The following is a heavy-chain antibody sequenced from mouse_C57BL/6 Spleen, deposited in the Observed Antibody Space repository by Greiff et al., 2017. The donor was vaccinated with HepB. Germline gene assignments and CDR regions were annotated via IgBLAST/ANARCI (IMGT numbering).Heavy chain of an antibody. CDR1: GYSITSGYD. Sequence: EVKVVESGPGMVKPSQSLSLTCTVTGYSITSGYDWHWIRHFPGNKLEWMGYISYSGSTNYNPSLKSRISITHDTSKNHFFLKLNSVTTEDTATYYCARSGTGGNWYFDVWGTGTTVTVSS. V-gene: IGHV3-1*01. CDR3: ARSGTGGNWYFDV. J-gene: IGHJ1*03. CDR2: ISYSGST. D-gene: IGHD4-1*01.